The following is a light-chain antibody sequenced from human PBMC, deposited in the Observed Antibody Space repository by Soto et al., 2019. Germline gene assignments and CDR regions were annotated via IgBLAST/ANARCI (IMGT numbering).Light chain of an antibody. Sequence: EIVLTQSPDTLSLSPGERATLSCRASQSVRSERLAWYQQKRGQAPTLLIFDASSRASGTPERFSGSGSGTDFTLTISSLEPEDFAVYYCQQRSNWPPTFGQGTRLEIK. J-gene: IGKJ5*01. V-gene: IGKV3-11*01. CDR2: DAS. CDR3: QQRSNWPPT. CDR1: QSVRSER.